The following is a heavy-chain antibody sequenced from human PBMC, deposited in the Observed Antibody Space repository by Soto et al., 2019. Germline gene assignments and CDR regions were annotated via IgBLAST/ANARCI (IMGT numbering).Heavy chain of an antibody. J-gene: IGHJ6*03. Sequence: GGSLRLSCDTSGFTFNDAWMSWVRQAPGKGLEWVGRIKSNADGGTTDYAAPVKDRFTISRDDSKNTLHLQMNSLTTEDTAVYYCARDGVGPSAAAIGYYYYYYMDVWGKGTTVTVSS. D-gene: IGHD2-2*01. CDR1: GFTFNDAW. V-gene: IGHV3-15*07. CDR3: ARDGVGPSAAAIGYYYYYYMDV. CDR2: IKSNADGGTT.